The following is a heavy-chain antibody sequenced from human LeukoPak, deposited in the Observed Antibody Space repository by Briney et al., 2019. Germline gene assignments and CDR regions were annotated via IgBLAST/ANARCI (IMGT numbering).Heavy chain of an antibody. J-gene: IGHJ6*03. D-gene: IGHD3-10*01. V-gene: IGHV3-48*01. CDR2: ISSSSTNI. CDR3: ARDRELWFGEGGMDV. Sequence: PGGSLRLSCAASGLTFSSYSMNWVRQAPGKGLEWVSYISSSSTNIYYADSVKGRFTISRDNAKNSLYLQMNSLRAEDTAVYYCARDRELWFGEGGMDVWGKGTTVTVSS. CDR1: GLTFSSYS.